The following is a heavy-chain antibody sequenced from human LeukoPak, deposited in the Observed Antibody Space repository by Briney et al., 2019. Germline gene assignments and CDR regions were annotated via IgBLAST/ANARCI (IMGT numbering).Heavy chain of an antibody. V-gene: IGHV4-39*01. J-gene: IGHJ4*02. CDR1: GSSISNSYYY. CDR2: IYYSGNT. CDR3: TRLRAGYNDY. Sequence: SETLSLTCTVSGSSISNSYYYWGWIRQPPGKGLEWIGSIYYSGNTYCSPSLKSRVTISVDTSRNQFSLKLSSVTAADTAVYYCTRLRAGYNDYWGQGTLVTVSS. D-gene: IGHD5-24*01.